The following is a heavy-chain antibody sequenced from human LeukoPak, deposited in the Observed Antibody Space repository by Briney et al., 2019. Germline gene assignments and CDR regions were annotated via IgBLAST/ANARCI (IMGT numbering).Heavy chain of an antibody. V-gene: IGHV3-33*08. Sequence: PGRSLRLSCAASGFTFSSYGMHWIRQAPGKGLDWMVVTGHIGNDIHYADSVEGRFTVSRDNLKNTLYLQMNSLRAEDTAVYYCVRDLRSRYFDSWGQGTLVTVSS. J-gene: IGHJ4*02. CDR1: GFTFSSYG. D-gene: IGHD3-9*01. CDR3: VRDLRSRYFDS. CDR2: TGHIGNDI.